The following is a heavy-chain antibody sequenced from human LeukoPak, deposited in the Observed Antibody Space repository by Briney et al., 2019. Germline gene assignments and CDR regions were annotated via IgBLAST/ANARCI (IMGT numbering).Heavy chain of an antibody. V-gene: IGHV3-23*01. Sequence: GGSLSLSCAASGVTFSSYAISWVRQAPGKRLEWASGISGSGGSTYYADSVKDRFIISRDNSKNTLYLQMNSLRGEDTAVYYCATQTAIVVATTWGQGTLVTVSS. CDR3: ATQTAIVVATT. D-gene: IGHD3-22*01. CDR1: GVTFSSYA. CDR2: ISGSGGST. J-gene: IGHJ5*02.